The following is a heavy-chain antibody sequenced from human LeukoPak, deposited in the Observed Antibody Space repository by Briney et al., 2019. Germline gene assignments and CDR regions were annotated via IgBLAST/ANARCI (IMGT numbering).Heavy chain of an antibody. D-gene: IGHD3-22*01. J-gene: IGHJ4*02. CDR2: IKQDGSEK. V-gene: IGHV3-7*05. CDR1: GFTFSSYS. CDR3: ARGPYDSSGYYY. Sequence: GGSLRLSCAASGFTFSSYSMNWVRQAPGKGLEWVANIKQDGSEKYYVDSVKGRFTISRDNAKNSLYLQMNSLRAEDTAVYYCARGPYDSSGYYYWGQGTLVTVSS.